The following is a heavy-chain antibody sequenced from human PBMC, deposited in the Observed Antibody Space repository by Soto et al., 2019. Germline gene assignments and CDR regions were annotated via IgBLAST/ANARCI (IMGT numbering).Heavy chain of an antibody. CDR3: TRPHISRGGYTYYYMDV. CDR2: ARNKANDHTT. J-gene: IGHJ6*03. CDR1: GFTFSDHY. D-gene: IGHD5-18*01. Sequence: EVQLVESGGGLVQPGGSLRLSCAASGFTFSDHYMDWVRQAPGRGLEWVGRARNKANDHTTEYAASVKGRFTISRDDSKNSLYLQMNGLKFEDTAVYYCTRPHISRGGYTYYYMDVWGRGTTVTVSS. V-gene: IGHV3-72*01.